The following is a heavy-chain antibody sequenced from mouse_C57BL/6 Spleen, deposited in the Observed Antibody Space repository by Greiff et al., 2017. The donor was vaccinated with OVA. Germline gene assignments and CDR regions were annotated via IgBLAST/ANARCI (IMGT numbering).Heavy chain of an antibody. J-gene: IGHJ1*03. CDR2: IDPETGGT. Sequence: VKLQQSGAELVRPGASVTLSCKASGYTFTDYEMHWVKQTPVHGLEWIGAIDPETGGTAYNQKFKGKAILTADKSSSTAYMELRSLTSEDSAVYYCTRARYGSSSYWYFDVWGTGTTVTVSS. CDR3: TRARYGSSSYWYFDV. CDR1: GYTFTDYE. V-gene: IGHV1-15*01. D-gene: IGHD1-1*01.